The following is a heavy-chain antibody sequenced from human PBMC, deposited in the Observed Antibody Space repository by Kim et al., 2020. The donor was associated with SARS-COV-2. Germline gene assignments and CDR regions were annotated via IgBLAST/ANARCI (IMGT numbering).Heavy chain of an antibody. Sequence: SETLSLTCTVSGGSISSYYWSWIRQPPGKGLEWIGYIYYSGSTNYNPSLKSRVTISVDTSKNQFSLKLSSVTAADTAVYYCARAPPATIFGLVTAFDYWGQGTLVTVSS. V-gene: IGHV4-59*13. CDR3: ARAPPATIFGLVTAFDY. D-gene: IGHD3-3*01. CDR1: GGSISSYY. CDR2: IYYSGST. J-gene: IGHJ4*02.